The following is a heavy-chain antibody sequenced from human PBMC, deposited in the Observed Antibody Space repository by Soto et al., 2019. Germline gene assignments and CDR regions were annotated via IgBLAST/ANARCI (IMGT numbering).Heavy chain of an antibody. V-gene: IGHV3-23*01. D-gene: IGHD6-6*01. J-gene: IGHJ4*02. CDR3: AKDLPIAARPVFDY. CDR2: ITDSGGST. Sequence: EVQLLESGGDLVQPGGSLRLSCAASGFTFSAYAMTWVRQAPGKGLEWVSTITDSGGSTYYADSVKGRFTISRDNSKNTLYLQMSSLRAEDTAVFYCAKDLPIAARPVFDYWGQGTLVTVSS. CDR1: GFTFSAYA.